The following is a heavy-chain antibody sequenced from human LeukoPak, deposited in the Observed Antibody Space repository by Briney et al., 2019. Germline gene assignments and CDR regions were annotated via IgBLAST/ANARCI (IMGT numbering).Heavy chain of an antibody. CDR3: ARRIAASDAFDI. V-gene: IGHV4-34*01. D-gene: IGHD6-13*01. CDR1: GGSFSGYY. Sequence: SETLSLTCAVYGGSFSGYYWSWIRQPPGKGLEWIGEINHSGSTNYNPSLKSRVTISVDTSKNQFSLKLNSVTAADTAVYYCARRIAASDAFDIWGQGTMVTVSS. J-gene: IGHJ3*02. CDR2: INHSGST.